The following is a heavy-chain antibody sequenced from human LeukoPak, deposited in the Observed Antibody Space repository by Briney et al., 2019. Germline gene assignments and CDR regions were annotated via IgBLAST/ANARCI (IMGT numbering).Heavy chain of an antibody. Sequence: GGSLRLSCAASGFTFDDYAMHWVRQAPGKGLEWVANIKQDGSEKYYVDSVKGRFTISRDNAKNSLYLQMNSLRAEDTAVYYCARDDSPWGQGTMVTVSS. V-gene: IGHV3-7*01. CDR2: IKQDGSEK. J-gene: IGHJ3*01. D-gene: IGHD3-22*01. CDR3: ARDDSP. CDR1: GFTFDDYA.